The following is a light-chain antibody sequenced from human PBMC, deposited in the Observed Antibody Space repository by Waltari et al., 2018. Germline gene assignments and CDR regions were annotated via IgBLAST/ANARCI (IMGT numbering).Light chain of an antibody. CDR3: QQYNSYTWT. Sequence: DNQMTQSASILSASVGDRVTLTCRASQSISSWLAWYQQKPGKAPNLLIYKASSLESGVPSRFSGSGSGTEFTLTISSLQTDDFATYYCQQYNSYTWTFGQGTKVEIK. J-gene: IGKJ1*01. CDR2: KAS. V-gene: IGKV1-5*03. CDR1: QSISSW.